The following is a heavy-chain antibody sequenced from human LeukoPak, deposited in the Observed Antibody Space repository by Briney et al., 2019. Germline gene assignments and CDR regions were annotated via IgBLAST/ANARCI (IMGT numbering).Heavy chain of an antibody. CDR1: GGSISSGSYY. V-gene: IGHV4-31*03. CDR2: IDHSGST. J-gene: IGHJ4*02. Sequence: SETLSLTCTVSGGSISSGSYYWNWIRQHPGMGLEWIGYIDHSGSTSYNPSLKSRVSISVDTSKNQFSLRLSSVTAADTAVYYCARGPRDYGSGSYYNVLAFDYWGQGTLVTVSS. CDR3: ARGPRDYGSGSYYNVLAFDY. D-gene: IGHD3-10*01.